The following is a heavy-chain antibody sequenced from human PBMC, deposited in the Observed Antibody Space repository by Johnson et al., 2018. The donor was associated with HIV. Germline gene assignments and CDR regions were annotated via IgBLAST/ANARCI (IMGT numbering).Heavy chain of an antibody. J-gene: IGHJ3*02. CDR1: GFTFSTYA. CDR2: IYSGGST. CDR3: AREDSAFDI. Sequence: EVQLVESGGGLVQPGGSLRLSCAASGFTFSTYAMSWVRQAPGKGLEWVSVIYSGGSTYYAASVKGRFTISRDNSKNTLYLQMNSLRAEDTAVYYCAREDSAFDIWGQGTMVTVSS. V-gene: IGHV3-66*01.